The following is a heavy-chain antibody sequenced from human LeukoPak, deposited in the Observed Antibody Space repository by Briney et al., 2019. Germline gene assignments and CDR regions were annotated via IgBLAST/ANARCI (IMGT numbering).Heavy chain of an antibody. CDR2: MNPNSGNT. CDR1: GYTFTSYD. J-gene: IGHJ4*02. D-gene: IGHD6-13*01. V-gene: IGHV1-8*01. Sequence: ASVKVSCKASGYTFTSYDINWVRQATGQGLEWMGWMNPNSGNTGYAQKFQGRVTMTRNTSISTAYMELSSLRSEDTAVYYCARGRGSSSWYALYAPPDYWGQGTLVTVSS. CDR3: ARGRGSSSWYALYAPPDY.